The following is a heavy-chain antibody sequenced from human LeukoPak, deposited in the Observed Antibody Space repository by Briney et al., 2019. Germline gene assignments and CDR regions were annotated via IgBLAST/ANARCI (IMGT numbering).Heavy chain of an antibody. CDR3: ARDPSSSWLDY. CDR2: IWYDGSNK. D-gene: IGHD6-13*01. CDR1: GFTFSSYG. V-gene: IGHV3-33*01. Sequence: GGSLRLSCAASGFTFSSYGMHWVRQAPGKGLEWVAVIWYDGSNKYYADSVKGRFTISRDKSKNTLYLQMNSLRAEDTAVYYCARDPSSSWLDYWGQGTLVTVSS. J-gene: IGHJ4*02.